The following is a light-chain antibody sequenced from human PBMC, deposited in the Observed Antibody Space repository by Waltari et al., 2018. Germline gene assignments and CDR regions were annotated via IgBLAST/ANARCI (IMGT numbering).Light chain of an antibody. Sequence: DVQMSQSPSSLSASVGDRVTITCRASLSIDKASNWYQQKQGTAPPPSIYASATLQSGGPXXXXGSGSGTXXXXXISSLQPXXXAXXXXXXXQGVXFTFXXGTXVXIK. V-gene: IGKV1-39*01. CDR2: ASA. CDR1: LSIDKA. J-gene: IGKJ3*01. CDR3: XXXQGVXFT.